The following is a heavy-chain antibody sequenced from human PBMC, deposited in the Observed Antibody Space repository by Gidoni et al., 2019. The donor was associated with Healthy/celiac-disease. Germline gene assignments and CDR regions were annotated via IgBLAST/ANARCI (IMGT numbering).Heavy chain of an antibody. CDR3: AREVNPEYSGSYVGGEYYFDY. Sequence: QVQLVESGGGVVQPGRSLRLSCAASGFTFSRSAMHWVRQAPGKGLEWVAVISYDGSNKYYADSVKGRFTISRDNSKNTLYLQMNSLRAEDTAVYYCAREVNPEYSGSYVGGEYYFDYWGQGTLVTVSS. D-gene: IGHD1-26*01. V-gene: IGHV3-30-3*01. CDR2: ISYDGSNK. CDR1: GFTFSRSA. J-gene: IGHJ4*02.